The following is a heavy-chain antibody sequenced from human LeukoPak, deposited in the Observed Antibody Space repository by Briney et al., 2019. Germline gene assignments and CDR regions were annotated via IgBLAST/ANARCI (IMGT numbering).Heavy chain of an antibody. CDR1: GGTFSSYA. CDR2: IIPIFGTA. CDR3: ARSRGASYLGNYYYHYMDV. D-gene: IGHD3-10*01. V-gene: IGHV1-69*06. J-gene: IGHJ6*03. Sequence: ASVKVSCKASGGTFSSYAISWVRQAPGQGLEWMGGIIPIFGTANYAQKFQGRVTITADKSTSTAYMELSSLRSEDTAVYYCARSRGASYLGNYYYHYMDVWGKGTTVTISS.